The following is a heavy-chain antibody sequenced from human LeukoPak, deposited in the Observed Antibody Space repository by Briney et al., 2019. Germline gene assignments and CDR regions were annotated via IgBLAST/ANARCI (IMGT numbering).Heavy chain of an antibody. Sequence: GGSLRLSCAASGFTFSSYSMNWVRQAPGKGLEWVSYISSSSSTIYYADSVKGRFTISRDNAKNSLYLQMNSLRAEDTAVYYCARVGDGDYFLHYYYYMDVWGKGTTVTVSS. CDR1: GFTFSSYS. CDR2: ISSSSSTI. CDR3: ARVGDGDYFLHYYYYMDV. V-gene: IGHV3-48*01. D-gene: IGHD4-17*01. J-gene: IGHJ6*03.